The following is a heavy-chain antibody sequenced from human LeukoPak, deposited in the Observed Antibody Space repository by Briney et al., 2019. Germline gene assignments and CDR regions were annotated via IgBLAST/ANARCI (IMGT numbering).Heavy chain of an antibody. J-gene: IGHJ4*02. CDR3: ARTAYDILTGYRFDY. Sequence: SETLSLTCTVSGGSISSGSYYWSWIRQPAWKGLEWIGRIYTSGSTNYNPSLKSRVTISVDTSKNQFSLKLSSVTAADTAVYYCARTAYDILTGYRFDYWGQGTLVTVSS. CDR2: IYTSGST. V-gene: IGHV4-61*02. CDR1: GGSISSGSYY. D-gene: IGHD3-9*01.